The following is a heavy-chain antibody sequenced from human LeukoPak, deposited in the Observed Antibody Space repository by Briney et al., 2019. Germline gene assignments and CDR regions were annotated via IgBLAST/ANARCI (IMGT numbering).Heavy chain of an antibody. Sequence: PGGSLRLSCAGSGFTFSSYAMNRVRQAPGKGLEWVSGISGSGGSTYYADSVKGRFTISRDNSKNTLYLQMNSLRAEDAAIYCCAKDRIWSGYSKYCFDCWGQGTLVTVSS. J-gene: IGHJ4*02. CDR1: GFTFSSYA. CDR3: AKDRIWSGYSKYCFDC. D-gene: IGHD3-3*01. CDR2: ISGSGGST. V-gene: IGHV3-23*01.